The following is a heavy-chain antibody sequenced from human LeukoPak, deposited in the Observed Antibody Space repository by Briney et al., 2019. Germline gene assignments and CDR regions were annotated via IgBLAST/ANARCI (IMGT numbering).Heavy chain of an antibody. J-gene: IGHJ4*02. V-gene: IGHV1-2*02. Sequence: ASVKVSCKASGYTFTGYYMHWIRQAPGQGLEWMGWINPNSGGTNYAQKFQGRVTITRDTSISTAYMELSRLRSDDTAVYYCARVDIPAATSRWEWGQGTLVTVSS. D-gene: IGHD2-2*01. CDR3: ARVDIPAATSRWE. CDR1: GYTFTGYY. CDR2: INPNSGGT.